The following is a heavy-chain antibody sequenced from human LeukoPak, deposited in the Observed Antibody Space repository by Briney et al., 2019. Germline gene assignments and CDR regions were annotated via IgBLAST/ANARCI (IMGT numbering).Heavy chain of an antibody. CDR3: AIRYSYGYGLDY. J-gene: IGHJ4*02. CDR2: ISYDGSNK. CDR1: GFTFSSYA. D-gene: IGHD5-18*01. Sequence: HGGSLRLSCAASGFTFSSYAMHWVRQAPGKGLEWVAVISYDGSNKYYADSVKGRFTISRDNSKNTLYLQMNSLRAEDTAVYYCAIRYSYGYGLDYWGQGTLVTVSS. V-gene: IGHV3-30-3*01.